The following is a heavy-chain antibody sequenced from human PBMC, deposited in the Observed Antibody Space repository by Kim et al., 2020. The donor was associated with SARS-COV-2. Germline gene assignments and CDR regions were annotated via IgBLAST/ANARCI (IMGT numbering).Heavy chain of an antibody. D-gene: IGHD2-15*01. CDR3: ASYCSGGSCYDY. Sequence: YNPSLKSRVTISVDTSKNQFSLKLSSVTAADTAVYYCASYCSGGSCYDYWGQGTLVTVSS. V-gene: IGHV4-4*09. J-gene: IGHJ4*02.